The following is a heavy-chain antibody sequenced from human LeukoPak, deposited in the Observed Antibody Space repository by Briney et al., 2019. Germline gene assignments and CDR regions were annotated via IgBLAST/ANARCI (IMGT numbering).Heavy chain of an antibody. CDR2: IYPGASDT. CDR1: GYSLPNYW. Sequence: EDLKISCHSSGYSLPNYWIGWGPQVPGKGLDCIGIIYPGASDTRYSPSFQGQVTISADKSISTAYLQWSSLKASDTDMYYCARHSMMGSNTFDYWGQGTLVTVSS. V-gene: IGHV5-51*01. D-gene: IGHD3-16*01. J-gene: IGHJ4*02. CDR3: ARHSMMGSNTFDY.